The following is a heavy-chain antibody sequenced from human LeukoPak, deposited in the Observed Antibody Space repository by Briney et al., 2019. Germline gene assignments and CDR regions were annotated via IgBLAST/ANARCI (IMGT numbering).Heavy chain of an antibody. J-gene: IGHJ4*02. CDR2: IILIFGTA. CDR3: ARHPRVGAQGVDY. V-gene: IGHV1-69*13. D-gene: IGHD1-26*01. CDR1: GGTFSSYA. Sequence: SVKVSFTASGGTFSSYAISWVRQAPGQGLEWMGGIILIFGTANYAQKFQGRVSITADESTSTAYMELSSLRSEDTAVYYCARHPRVGAQGVDYWGQGTLVTVSS.